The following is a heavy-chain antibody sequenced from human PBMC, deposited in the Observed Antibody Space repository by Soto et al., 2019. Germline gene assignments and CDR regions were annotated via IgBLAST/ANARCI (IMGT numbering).Heavy chain of an antibody. CDR2: IYYSGST. J-gene: IGHJ4*02. D-gene: IGHD2-2*01. CDR1: GGSISSSSYY. V-gene: IGHV4-39*01. Sequence: SETLSLTCTVSGGSISSSSYYWGWIRQPPGKGLEWIGSIYYSGSTYYNPSLKSRVTISVDTSKNQFSLKLSSVTAADTAVYYCARRVGPAEPGDPVVPAANFDYWGQGTLVTVSS. CDR3: ARRVGPAEPGDPVVPAANFDY.